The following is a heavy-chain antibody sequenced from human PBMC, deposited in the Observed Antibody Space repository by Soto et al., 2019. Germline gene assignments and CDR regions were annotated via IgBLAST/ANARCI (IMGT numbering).Heavy chain of an antibody. Sequence: QVQLVQSGAEVKKPGSSVKFSCKASGGTFSSYSINWVRQAPGQGLEWMGEIIPICGTANYAQKFQGRVTIPADESTITAYMELSSLRSEDTAVYYCARDGGRHSGGSDYWGQGTLVTVSS. CDR1: GGTFSSYS. J-gene: IGHJ4*02. D-gene: IGHD1-26*01. V-gene: IGHV1-69*01. CDR2: IIPICGTA. CDR3: ARDGGRHSGGSDY.